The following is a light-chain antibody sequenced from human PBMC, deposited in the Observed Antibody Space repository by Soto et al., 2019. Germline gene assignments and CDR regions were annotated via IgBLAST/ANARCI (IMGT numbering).Light chain of an antibody. CDR3: ETWDSNTYV. Sequence: QPVLTQSSSASASLGSSVSLTCTLSSGHSSYIIAWHQQQPGKAPRYLMKLEGSGSYNKGSGVPDRFSGSSSGADRYLTISNLPFEDEADYYCETWDSNTYVFGTGTKLTVL. J-gene: IGLJ1*01. V-gene: IGLV4-60*02. CDR1: SGHSSYI. CDR2: LEGSGSY.